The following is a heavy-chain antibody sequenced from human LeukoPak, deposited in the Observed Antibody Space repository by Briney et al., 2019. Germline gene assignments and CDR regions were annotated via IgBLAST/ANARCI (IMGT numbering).Heavy chain of an antibody. CDR3: ARDDIPYYCPSTSCNLRYFQH. J-gene: IGHJ1*01. CDR1: GFTFSIYS. V-gene: IGHV3-48*04. D-gene: IGHD2-2*01. CDR2: ISSSSNII. Sequence: QAGGSLRLSCAASGFTFSIYSMNWVRQAPGKGLEWVSYISSSSNIIYYADSVKGRFTISRDNAKNSLYLQMNSLRAEDTAVYYCARDDIPYYCPSTSCNLRYFQHWGQGTLVTVSS.